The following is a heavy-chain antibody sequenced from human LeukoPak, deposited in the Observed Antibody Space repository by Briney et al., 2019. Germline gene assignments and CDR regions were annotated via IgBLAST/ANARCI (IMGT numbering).Heavy chain of an antibody. CDR3: AKDTLLGSGSPDFDY. Sequence: PGGSLRLSCAASGFTFDDYVMHWVRQAPGKGLEWVSLISGDGGSTYYVDSVKGRFTISRDNSKNSLYLQMISLRTEDTALYFCAKDTLLGSGSPDFDYWGQGTLVTVSS. D-gene: IGHD3-10*01. CDR1: GFTFDDYV. CDR2: ISGDGGST. J-gene: IGHJ4*02. V-gene: IGHV3-43*02.